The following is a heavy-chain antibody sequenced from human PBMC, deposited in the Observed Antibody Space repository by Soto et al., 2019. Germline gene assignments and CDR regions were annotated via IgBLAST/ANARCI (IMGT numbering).Heavy chain of an antibody. V-gene: IGHV4-38-2*01. CDR1: GYSISSAYD. Sequence: SETRSLTCDVSGYSISSAYDWGGIVQPPGKGLEWIGTIYQGGSTLYKPSLKSPVTISVDTSKNQFSLRLTSVTAADTALYYCARVDRSRWTPNFFDSWGQGIPVTVSS. D-gene: IGHD6-19*01. CDR3: ARVDRSRWTPNFFDS. CDR2: IYQGGST. J-gene: IGHJ4*02.